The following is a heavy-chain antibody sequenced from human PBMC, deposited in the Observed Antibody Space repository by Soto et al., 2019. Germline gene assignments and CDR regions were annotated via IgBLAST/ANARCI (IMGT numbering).Heavy chain of an antibody. Sequence: ASVKVSCKASGGTLSSYAISWVRQAPGQGLEWMGGIIPIFGTANYAQKFQGRVTITADESTSTAYMELSSLRSEDTAVYYCARRGITMVRGAAAPPFDYWGQGTLVTVLL. J-gene: IGHJ4*02. CDR1: GGTLSSYA. V-gene: IGHV1-69*13. CDR3: ARRGITMVRGAAAPPFDY. D-gene: IGHD3-10*01. CDR2: IIPIFGTA.